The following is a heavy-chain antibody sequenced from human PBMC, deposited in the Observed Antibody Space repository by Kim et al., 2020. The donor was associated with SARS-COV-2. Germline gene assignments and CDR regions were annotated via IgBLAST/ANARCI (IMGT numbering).Heavy chain of an antibody. CDR3: AREELGQHPVNAY. J-gene: IGHJ4*02. D-gene: IGHD6-13*01. CDR1: GFTFSSYG. CDR2: IWYDGSNK. V-gene: IGHV3-33*01. Sequence: GGSLRLSCAASGFTFSSYGMHWVRQAPGKGLEWVAVIWYDGSNKYYADSVKGRFTISRDNSKNTLYLQMNSLRAEDTAVYYCAREELGQHPVNAYWGQGTLVTVSS.